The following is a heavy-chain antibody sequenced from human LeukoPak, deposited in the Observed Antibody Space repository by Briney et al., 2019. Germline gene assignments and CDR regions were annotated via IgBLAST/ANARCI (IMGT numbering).Heavy chain of an antibody. V-gene: IGHV4-4*07. CDR2: IYTSGST. Sequence: SETLSLTCTLSGGSLSSYYWSWIRQPAGKGLEWIGRIYTSGSTNYNPSLKSRVTMSVDTTKNQFSLKLSSVTAADTAVYYCAREAFDSSSWYRGSFDYWGQGTLVTVSS. J-gene: IGHJ4*02. CDR1: GGSLSSYY. CDR3: AREAFDSSSWYRGSFDY. D-gene: IGHD6-13*01.